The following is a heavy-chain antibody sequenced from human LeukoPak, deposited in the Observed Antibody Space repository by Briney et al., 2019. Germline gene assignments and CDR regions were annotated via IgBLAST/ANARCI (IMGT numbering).Heavy chain of an antibody. CDR3: ARDYDFWSGYPPTY. D-gene: IGHD3-3*01. J-gene: IGHJ4*02. V-gene: IGHV3-11*04. CDR1: GFTFSDYY. CDR2: ISSSGSTI. Sequence: SGGSLRLSCAASGFTFSDYYMSWIRQAPGKGLEWVSYISSSGSTIYYADSMKGRFTISRDNAKNSLYLQMNSLRAEDTAVYYCARDYDFWSGYPPTYWGQGTLVTVSS.